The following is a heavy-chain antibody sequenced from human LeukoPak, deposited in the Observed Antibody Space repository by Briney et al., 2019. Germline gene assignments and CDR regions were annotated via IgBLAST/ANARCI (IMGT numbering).Heavy chain of an antibody. D-gene: IGHD3-22*01. J-gene: IGHJ4*02. CDR3: ASAYYYDSSGYPD. CDR2: IYYSEST. Sequence: PSETLSLTCTVSGGSISSSSSYWGWIRQPPGKGLEWIGYIYYSESTYYNPSLKSRVTISVDTSKNQFSLKLSSVTAADTAVYYCASAYYYDSSGYPDWGQGTLVTVSS. CDR1: GGSISSSSSY. V-gene: IGHV4-31*03.